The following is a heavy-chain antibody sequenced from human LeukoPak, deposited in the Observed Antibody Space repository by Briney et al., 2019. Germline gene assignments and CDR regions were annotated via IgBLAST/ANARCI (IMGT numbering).Heavy chain of an antibody. D-gene: IGHD2-15*01. Sequence: ASVKVSCKASGYTFSNYDITWVRQAPGQGLDWMGWITPYNGNTDYVQKVRGRVTMTADTSSSTAYMELRSLTTDDTAVYYCARLNSAANFLDHRGQGTLVTVSS. CDR1: GYTFSNYD. CDR3: ARLNSAANFLDH. J-gene: IGHJ4*02. V-gene: IGHV1-18*01. CDR2: ITPYNGNT.